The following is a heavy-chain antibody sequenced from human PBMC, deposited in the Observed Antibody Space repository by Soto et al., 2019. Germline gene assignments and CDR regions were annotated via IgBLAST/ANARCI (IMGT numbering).Heavy chain of an antibody. CDR2: IYYSGST. J-gene: IGHJ4*02. V-gene: IGHV4-31*03. CDR3: AREGYYDFWSGYYYYFDY. Sequence: PSETLSLTCTVSGGSISSGGYYWSWIRQHPGKGLEWIGYIYYSGSTYYNPSLKSRVTISVDTSKNQFSLKLSSVTAADTAVYYCAREGYYDFWSGYYYYFDYWGQGTLVTVSS. CDR1: GGSISSGGYY. D-gene: IGHD3-3*01.